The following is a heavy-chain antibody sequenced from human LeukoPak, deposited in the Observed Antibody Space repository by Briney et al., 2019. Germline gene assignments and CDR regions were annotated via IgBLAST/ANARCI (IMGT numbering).Heavy chain of an antibody. CDR3: AREGPTVGIDY. V-gene: IGHV3-64*04. D-gene: IGHD4-23*01. CDR1: GFTFSSYA. Sequence: AGGSLRLSCSASGFTFSSYAMHWVRQAPGQGLEYVSTITGNGGRTYYADSVKGRFTISRDNSKNTLYLQMNSLRAEDTAVYYCAREGPTVGIDYWGQGTLVTVSS. CDR2: ITGNGGRT. J-gene: IGHJ4*02.